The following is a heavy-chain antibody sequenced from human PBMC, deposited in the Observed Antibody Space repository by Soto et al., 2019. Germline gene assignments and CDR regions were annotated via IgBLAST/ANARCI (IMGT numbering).Heavy chain of an antibody. D-gene: IGHD6-19*01. Sequence: EVQLLESGGGLVQPGGSLRLSCAASGFTFSSYAMRWVRQAPGKGLEWVSAISGSGGSTYYADSVKGRFTISRDNSKHTLDLQMTRLRAEDTAVYYCAKGTRWGFEHSGFSYWGQGTLVTVSS. V-gene: IGHV3-23*01. J-gene: IGHJ4*02. CDR1: GFTFSSYA. CDR2: ISGSGGST. CDR3: AKGTRWGFEHSGFSY.